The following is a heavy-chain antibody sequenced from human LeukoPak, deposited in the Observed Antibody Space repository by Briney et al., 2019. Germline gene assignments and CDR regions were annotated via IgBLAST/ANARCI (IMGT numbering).Heavy chain of an antibody. CDR1: GGSISSSSYY. CDR2: IYYSGST. CDR3: ASGGNGLSFPPDRNWYFDL. J-gene: IGHJ2*01. D-gene: IGHD4-23*01. V-gene: IGHV4-39*01. Sequence: SETLSLTCTVSGGSISSSSYYWGWIRQPPGKGLEWIGSIYYSGSTYYNPSLKSRVTISVDTSKNQFSLKLSSVTAADTAVYYCASGGNGLSFPPDRNWYFDLWGRGTLVTVSS.